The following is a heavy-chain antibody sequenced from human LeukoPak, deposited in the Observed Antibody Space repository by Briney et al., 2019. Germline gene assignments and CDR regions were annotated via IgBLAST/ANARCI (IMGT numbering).Heavy chain of an antibody. CDR2: ISAYNGNT. D-gene: IGHD3-10*01. J-gene: IGHJ5*02. Sequence: VASVKVSCKASGYTFTSYGISWVRQAPGQGLEWMGWISAYNGNTNYAQKLQGRVTMTTDTSTSTAYMELRSLRSDDTAVYYCARRRYYGSGSYYNWFDPWGQGTLVTVSS. CDR1: GYTFTSYG. V-gene: IGHV1-18*01. CDR3: ARRRYYGSGSYYNWFDP.